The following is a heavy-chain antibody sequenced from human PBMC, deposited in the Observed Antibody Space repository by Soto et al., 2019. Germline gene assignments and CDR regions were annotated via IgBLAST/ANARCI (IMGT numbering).Heavy chain of an antibody. CDR2: IYYSGIT. Sequence: SETLSRIWTVSGGSISSSSYYWGWIRQPPGKGLDWIGSIYYSGITYYNPSLKSRVTISVDTSKNQFSLKLSSVTAADTAVYYCASPLIAAAGYYYYGMDVWGQGTTVTVSS. V-gene: IGHV4-39*01. CDR1: GGSISSSSYY. CDR3: ASPLIAAAGYYYYGMDV. D-gene: IGHD6-13*01. J-gene: IGHJ6*02.